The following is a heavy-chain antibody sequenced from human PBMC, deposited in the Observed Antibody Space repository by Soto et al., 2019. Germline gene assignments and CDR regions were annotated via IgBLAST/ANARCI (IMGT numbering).Heavy chain of an antibody. J-gene: IGHJ4*02. CDR2: ISSSSGTI. V-gene: IGHV3-48*02. CDR1: RLSIRSSS. CDR3: AGGYYYDNSGYRA. D-gene: IGHD3-22*01. Sequence: GGWLSRYCVASRLSIRSSSMNWVRQAPGKGLEWISYISSSSGTINYADSVKGRFTISRDTAENSLSLQMVSLRDEDTAVYYCAGGYYYDNSGYRAWGQGT.